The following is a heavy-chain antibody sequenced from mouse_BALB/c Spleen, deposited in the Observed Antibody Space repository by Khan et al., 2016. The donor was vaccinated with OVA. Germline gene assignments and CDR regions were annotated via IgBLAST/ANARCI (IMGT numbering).Heavy chain of an antibody. Sequence: EVQLQESGPGLVKPSQSLSLTCTATGYSITSGYGWNWIRQLPGNKLEWMGFISYSGSTNYNPTFKSRIPITRDTSKNQFSLQLNSVTAEDTAAYYSARTARIEYWGQGTTLTVSS. CDR1: GYSITSGYG. CDR3: ARTARIEY. D-gene: IGHD1-2*01. CDR2: ISYSGST. V-gene: IGHV3-2*02. J-gene: IGHJ2*01.